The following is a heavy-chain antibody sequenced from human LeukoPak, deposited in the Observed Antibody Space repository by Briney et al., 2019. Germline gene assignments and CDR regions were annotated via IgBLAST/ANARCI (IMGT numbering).Heavy chain of an antibody. CDR3: ARESYYYDSSGYQRSLPGDY. CDR1: GPDFSRHG. V-gene: IGHV3-30*02. J-gene: IGHJ4*02. D-gene: IGHD3-22*01. CDR2: IWFDGSKT. Sequence: GGSLRLSCAASGPDFSRHGMHWVRRAPGKGLEWVALIWFDGSKTYYADSVRGRFIISRDNSQNTLHLEMNRLRADDTAVYYCARESYYYDSSGYQRSLPGDYWGQGTLVTISS.